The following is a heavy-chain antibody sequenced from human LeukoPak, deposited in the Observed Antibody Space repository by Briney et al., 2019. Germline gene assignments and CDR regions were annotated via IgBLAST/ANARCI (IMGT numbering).Heavy chain of an antibody. D-gene: IGHD1-26*01. CDR3: AKASGSYYFDY. J-gene: IGHJ4*02. Sequence: GGSLRLSCAASGFTFSDYSMNWVRQAPGKGLEWVSSISSGSTYIYYADSVKGRFTISRDNAKNSLYLQMNSLRAEDTAVYYCAKASGSYYFDYWGQGTLVTVSS. V-gene: IGHV3-21*04. CDR1: GFTFSDYS. CDR2: ISSGSTYI.